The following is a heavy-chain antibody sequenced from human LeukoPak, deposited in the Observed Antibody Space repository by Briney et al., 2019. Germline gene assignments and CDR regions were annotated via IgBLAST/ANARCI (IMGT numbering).Heavy chain of an antibody. CDR2: ISYDGSNK. CDR3: AKQKGDYDFWSGPVHNWFDP. CDR1: GFTFSSYG. J-gene: IGHJ5*02. D-gene: IGHD3-3*01. V-gene: IGHV3-30*18. Sequence: GGSLRLSCAASGFTFSSYGMHWVRQAPGKGLEWVAVISYDGSNKYYADSVKGRFTISRDNAKNTLYLQMNSLRAEDTAVYYCAKQKGDYDFWSGPVHNWFDPWGQGTLVTVSS.